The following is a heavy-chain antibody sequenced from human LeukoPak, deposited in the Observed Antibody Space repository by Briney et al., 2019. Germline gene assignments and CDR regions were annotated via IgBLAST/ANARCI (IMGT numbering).Heavy chain of an antibody. CDR1: GYTFTDYY. CDR2: INPYSGDI. D-gene: IGHD3-10*01. CDR3: ARSSGAVIGDYFDY. Sequence: ASVKVSCKASGYTFTDYYMHWVRQAPGQGLEWMGWINPYSGDINYVQKFQGRVTMTRDTSISTVYMELSRLKSDDTAVYYCARSSGAVIGDYFDYWGQGALVTVSS. V-gene: IGHV1-2*02. J-gene: IGHJ4*02.